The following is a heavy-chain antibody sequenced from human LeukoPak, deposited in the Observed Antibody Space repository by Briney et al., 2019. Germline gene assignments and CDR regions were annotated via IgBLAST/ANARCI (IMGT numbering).Heavy chain of an antibody. J-gene: IGHJ4*02. V-gene: IGHV3-74*01. CDR1: GFTFSNYW. D-gene: IGHD4-17*01. Sequence: GGSLRLSCSASGFTFSNYWMHWVRQTPGKGLVWVSRINSDARVTTYADSVKGRFTISRDNSKNTLYLQMNSLRAEDTAVYYCAKEIWPTVTTPGRTYFDYWGQGALVTVSS. CDR2: INSDARVT. CDR3: AKEIWPTVTTPGRTYFDY.